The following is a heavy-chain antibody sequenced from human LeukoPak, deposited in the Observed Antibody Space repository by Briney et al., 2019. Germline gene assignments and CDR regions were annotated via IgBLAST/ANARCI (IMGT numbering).Heavy chain of an antibody. CDR2: ISNNGGYT. CDR3: ARRANYDFWSGYYIYYYYYGMDV. CDR1: GFTFSSSA. J-gene: IGHJ6*02. V-gene: IGHV3-23*01. D-gene: IGHD3-3*01. Sequence: GGSLRLSCAASGFTFSSSAMSWVRQAPGKGLEWVSAISNNGGYTYYADSVKGRFTISRDNSKNTLYLQMNSLRAEDTAVYYCARRANYDFWSGYYIYYYYYGMDVWGQGTTVTVSS.